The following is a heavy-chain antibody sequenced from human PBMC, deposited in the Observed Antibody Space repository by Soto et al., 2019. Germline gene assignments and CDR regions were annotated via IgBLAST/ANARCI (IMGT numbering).Heavy chain of an antibody. D-gene: IGHD3-22*01. CDR2: IIPMFGTA. CDR1: GNTFSNYA. J-gene: IGHJ4*02. Sequence: QVQLVQSGAEVKKPGSSVKVSCKASGNTFSNYAISWVRQAPGQGLEWMGGIIPMFGTANHAQKFQGRVTITADDSTTTAYMELSSLRSEDTAVYYCAILGTLVGMIVVDFEYWGQGTLVTVSS. V-gene: IGHV1-69*01. CDR3: AILGTLVGMIVVDFEY.